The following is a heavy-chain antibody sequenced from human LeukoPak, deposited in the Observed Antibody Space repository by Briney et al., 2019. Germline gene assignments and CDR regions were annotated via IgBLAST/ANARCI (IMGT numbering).Heavy chain of an antibody. D-gene: IGHD6-19*01. CDR2: IYISGST. CDR3: ARTWQWLPFDY. V-gene: IGHV4-4*07. Sequence: SETLSLTCTVSGGTISSYYWSWIRQPAGKGLEWIGRIYISGSTNYNPSLKSRVTMSVDTSKNQFSLRLSSVTAADTAVYYCARTWQWLPFDYWGQGTLVTVSS. CDR1: GGTISSYY. J-gene: IGHJ4*02.